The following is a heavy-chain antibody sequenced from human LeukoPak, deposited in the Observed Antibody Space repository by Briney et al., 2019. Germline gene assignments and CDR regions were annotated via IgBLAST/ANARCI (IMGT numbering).Heavy chain of an antibody. CDR2: ISGSGGST. D-gene: IGHD3-10*01. V-gene: IGHV3-23*01. CDR1: GFTFSSYA. Sequence: PGGSLRLSCAASGFTFSSYAMSWVRQAPGKGLEWVSAISGSGGSTYYADSVKGRFTISRDNSKNTLYLQMNSLRAEDTAVYYCVIRVVTPYYYGMDVWGQGTTVTVSS. CDR3: VIRVVTPYYYGMDV. J-gene: IGHJ6*02.